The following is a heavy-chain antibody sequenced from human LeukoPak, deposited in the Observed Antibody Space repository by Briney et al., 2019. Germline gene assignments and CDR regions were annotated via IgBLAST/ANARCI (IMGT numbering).Heavy chain of an antibody. CDR3: TKRMGGYYGMDV. J-gene: IGHJ6*02. CDR1: GFTFGDYD. Sequence: GRSQRLSCAAPGFTFGDYDMHWVRQAPGKGLEWVSGISWNSNRTGYADSVKGRFTISRDNAKNSLYLQMNSLRAEDTALYYCTKRMGGYYGMDVWGQGTTVTVS. V-gene: IGHV3-9*01. CDR2: ISWNSNRT. D-gene: IGHD2-15*01.